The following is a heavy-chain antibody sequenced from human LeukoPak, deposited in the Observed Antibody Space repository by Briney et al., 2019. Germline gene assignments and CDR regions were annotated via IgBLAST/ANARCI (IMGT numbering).Heavy chain of an antibody. CDR3: ARTSYGSGVSFDP. CDR1: GGSIISSSYY. CDR2: IYYSGST. Sequence: SSETLSLTCTVSGGSIISSSYYWGWIRQPPGKGLAWIGSIYYSGSTYYNPSLKSRVTISVDTSKNQFSLKLSSVTAADTAVYYCARTSYGSGVSFDPWGQGTLVTVSS. V-gene: IGHV4-39*01. J-gene: IGHJ5*02. D-gene: IGHD3-10*01.